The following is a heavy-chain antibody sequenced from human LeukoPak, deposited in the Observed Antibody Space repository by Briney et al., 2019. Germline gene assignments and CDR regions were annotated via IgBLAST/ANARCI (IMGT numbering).Heavy chain of an antibody. CDR1: GGSMTNQY. D-gene: IGHD2-2*01. CDR2: IYYSGGT. J-gene: IGHJ2*01. CDR3: TREVPAAGHFDL. V-gene: IGHV4-59*11. Sequence: NPSETLSLTCTVSGGSMTNQYWNWIRQPPGKGLEWIGYIYYSGGTNYNPSLKSRVTIPIDTSRNQFSLKLSSLTAADTAIYYCTREVPAAGHFDLWGRGTLVTVSS.